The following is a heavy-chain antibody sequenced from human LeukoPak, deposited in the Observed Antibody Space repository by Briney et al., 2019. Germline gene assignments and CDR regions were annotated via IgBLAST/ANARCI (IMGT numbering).Heavy chain of an antibody. CDR3: AKDHGAVYNWFDP. Sequence: PGGSLRLSCAVSGFTFDDYAMHWVRQAPGKGLAWVSGISWNSGSIGYADSVKGRFTTSRDNAKNSLYLQMNSLRAEDTALYYCAKDHGAVYNWFDPWGQGTLVTVSS. V-gene: IGHV3-9*01. J-gene: IGHJ5*02. CDR1: GFTFDDYA. D-gene: IGHD6-19*01. CDR2: ISWNSGSI.